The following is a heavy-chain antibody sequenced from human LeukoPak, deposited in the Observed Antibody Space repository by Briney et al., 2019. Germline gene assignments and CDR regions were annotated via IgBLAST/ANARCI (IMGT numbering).Heavy chain of an antibody. D-gene: IGHD6-13*01. V-gene: IGHV3-21*01. J-gene: IGHJ4*02. Sequence: GGSLRLSCAASGFTFSSYSMNWVRQAPGKGLEWVSSISSSSSYIYCADSVKGRFTISRDNAKNSLYLQMNSLRAEDTAVYYCATSAAAGPFDYWGQGTLVTVSS. CDR2: ISSSSSYI. CDR3: ATSAAAGPFDY. CDR1: GFTFSSYS.